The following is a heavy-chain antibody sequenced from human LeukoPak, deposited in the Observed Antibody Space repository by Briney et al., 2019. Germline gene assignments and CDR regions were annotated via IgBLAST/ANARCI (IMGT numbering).Heavy chain of an antibody. CDR3: ARHRGGFLIPGYYSDSSGPAY. Sequence: GESLKISCRGSGYSFTSYWMGWVRQMPGKGLEWKGIVYPGDSDTRYSPSFQGQVTISADKSISTAYLQWSSLKASDTAMYYCARHRGGFLIPGYYSDSSGPAYWGQRTLVTVSS. D-gene: IGHD3-22*01. V-gene: IGHV5-51*01. CDR2: VYPGDSDT. J-gene: IGHJ4*02. CDR1: GYSFTSYW.